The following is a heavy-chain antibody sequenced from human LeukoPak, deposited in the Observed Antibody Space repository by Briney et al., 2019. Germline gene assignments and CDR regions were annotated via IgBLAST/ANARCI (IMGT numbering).Heavy chain of an antibody. Sequence: PGGSLRLSCAASGFTFSSYSMNWVRQAPGKGLEWVSSISSSSSSYIYYADSVKGRFTISRDNAKNSLYLQMNSLRAEDTAVYYCARDTAYYYDSSGYRNDYWGQGTLVTVSS. V-gene: IGHV3-21*01. CDR1: GFTFSSYS. D-gene: IGHD3-22*01. CDR2: ISSSSSSYI. CDR3: ARDTAYYYDSSGYRNDY. J-gene: IGHJ4*02.